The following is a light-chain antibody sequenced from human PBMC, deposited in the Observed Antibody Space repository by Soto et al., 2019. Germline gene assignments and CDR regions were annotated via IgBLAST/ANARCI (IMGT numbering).Light chain of an antibody. CDR3: QQYDNLPIT. V-gene: IGKV1-33*01. CDR2: DAS. CDR1: QDITNY. J-gene: IGKJ5*01. Sequence: DIQMTQSPASLSASVGDRVTITCQASQDITNYLNWYQQRPGKAPKLLIYDASTLETGVPSRFRGSGSGTDFTFTISSLQSEDIATYYCQQYDNLPITFGRGTRLEIK.